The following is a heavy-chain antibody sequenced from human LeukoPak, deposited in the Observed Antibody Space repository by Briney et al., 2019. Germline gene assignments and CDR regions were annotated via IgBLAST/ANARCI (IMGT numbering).Heavy chain of an antibody. CDR1: GFTFSNYA. CDR2: ISMSGATT. V-gene: IGHV3-23*01. J-gene: IGHJ4*02. Sequence: GGSLRLSCAASGFTFSNYALSWVRQAPGQGLEWVSGISMSGATTHYADSVKGRFTISRGNSKNILYLQMNGLRAEDTAVYYCAKEGFDSWGQGTLVTVSS. CDR3: AKEGFDS.